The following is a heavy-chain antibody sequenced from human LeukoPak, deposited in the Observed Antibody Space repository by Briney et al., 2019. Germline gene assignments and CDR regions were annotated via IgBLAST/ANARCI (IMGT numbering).Heavy chain of an antibody. CDR1: GFTFSDYY. J-gene: IGHJ3*02. D-gene: IGHD2-15*01. CDR3: ARGYCSGGSCYRRAFDI. V-gene: IGHV3-30*03. CDR2: ISYDGSNK. Sequence: GGSLRLSCAASGFTFSDYYMSWIRQAPGKGLEWVAVISYDGSNKYYADSVKGRFTISRDNSKNTLYLQMNSLRAEDTAVYYCARGYCSGGSCYRRAFDIWGQGTMVTVSS.